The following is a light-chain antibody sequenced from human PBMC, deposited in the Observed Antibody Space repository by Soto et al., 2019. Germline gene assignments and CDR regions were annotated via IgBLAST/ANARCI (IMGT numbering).Light chain of an antibody. Sequence: DTQMTQSPSSLSASVGDTVTITCQASRDIADSLNWYQQRAGQAPKLLIYDASNLQSGVPARFSGSGTGTSFILTISRLQPEYFATYYCQHYDDPFTFGGGTKVEIK. CDR3: QHYDDPFT. CDR2: DAS. CDR1: RDIADS. V-gene: IGKV1-33*01. J-gene: IGKJ4*01.